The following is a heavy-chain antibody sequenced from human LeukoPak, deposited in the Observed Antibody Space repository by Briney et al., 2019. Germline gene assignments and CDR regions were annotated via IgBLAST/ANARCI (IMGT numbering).Heavy chain of an antibody. CDR1: GGSISSGNYY. CDR2: IYSSGST. J-gene: IGHJ4*02. V-gene: IGHV4-61*02. CDR3: ARRGSSIKDYYFDS. Sequence: SETLSLTCTVSGGSISSGNYYWSWIRQPAGKGLEWIGRIYSSGSTNYNPSLKSRVTISVDTSKNQFSLKLSSVTAADTAVYYCARRGSSIKDYYFDSWGQGTLVTVSS. D-gene: IGHD6-13*01.